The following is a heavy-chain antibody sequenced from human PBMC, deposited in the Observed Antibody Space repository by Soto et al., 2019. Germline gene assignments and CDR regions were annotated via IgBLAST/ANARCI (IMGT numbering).Heavy chain of an antibody. J-gene: IGHJ6*03. D-gene: IGHD4-4*01. V-gene: IGHV1-8*01. CDR1: GYTFTCHA. CDR2: MNPNSGNT. CDR3: ARKYSNYSYLYYYHYYMDV. Sequence: GASVKVSCKASGYTFTCHAINWVRQATGQGFEWMGWMNPNSGNTGYAQKFQGRVTMTRNTSISTAYMELSSLRSEDTAVYYCARKYSNYSYLYYYHYYMDVWGKGTTVTVSS.